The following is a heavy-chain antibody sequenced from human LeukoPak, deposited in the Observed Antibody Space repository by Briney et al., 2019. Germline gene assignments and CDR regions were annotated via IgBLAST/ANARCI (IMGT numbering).Heavy chain of an antibody. Sequence: SETLSLTCTVSGGSISSGDYYWSWIRQPPGKGLEWIGYIYYSGSTYYNPSLKSRVTISVDTSKNQFSLKLSSVTAADTAVYYCARVLRFLEWSFDYWGQGTLVTVSS. D-gene: IGHD3-3*01. CDR3: ARVLRFLEWSFDY. CDR2: IYYSGST. CDR1: GGSISSGDYY. V-gene: IGHV4-30-4*01. J-gene: IGHJ4*02.